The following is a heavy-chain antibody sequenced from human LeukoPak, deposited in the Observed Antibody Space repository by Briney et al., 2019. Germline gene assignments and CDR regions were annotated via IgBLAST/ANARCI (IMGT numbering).Heavy chain of an antibody. D-gene: IGHD1-26*01. V-gene: IGHV1-69*01. CDR2: IIPIFGTA. Sequence: SVKVSCKASGGTFSSYAISWVRQAPGQGLEWMGGIIPIFGTANYAQKFQGRVTITADESTSTAYMEMSSLRSEDTAVYYCARRGGTVGATTGYFDYWGQGTLVTVSS. CDR3: ARRGGTVGATTGYFDY. J-gene: IGHJ4*02. CDR1: GGTFSSYA.